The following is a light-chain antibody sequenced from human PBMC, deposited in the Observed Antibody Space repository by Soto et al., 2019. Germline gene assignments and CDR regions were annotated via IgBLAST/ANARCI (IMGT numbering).Light chain of an antibody. V-gene: IGKV3-11*01. CDR2: DAS. CDR3: QQRGDWPPIT. J-gene: IGKJ5*01. Sequence: EIVLTQSPATLSLSPGERDTLSCRASQSINIYLAWYQQRPGQAPRLLIYDASNRATGVPVRFSGSGSGTDFTLTISSLEPEDFAVYYCQQRGDWPPITFGHGTRLEIK. CDR1: QSINIY.